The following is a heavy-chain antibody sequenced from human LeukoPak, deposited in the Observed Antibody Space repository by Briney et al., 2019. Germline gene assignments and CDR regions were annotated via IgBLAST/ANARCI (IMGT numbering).Heavy chain of an antibody. V-gene: IGHV4-59*01. CDR2: IYYSGST. J-gene: IGHJ4*02. Sequence: SETLSLTCTVSGGSISSYHWSWIRQPPGKGLEWIGYIYYSGSTNYNPSLKSRVTISVDTSKNQFSLKLSSVTAADTAVYYCAREAYCGSDCYSGFDYWGQGTLVTVSS. D-gene: IGHD2-21*02. CDR1: GGSISSYH. CDR3: AREAYCGSDCYSGFDY.